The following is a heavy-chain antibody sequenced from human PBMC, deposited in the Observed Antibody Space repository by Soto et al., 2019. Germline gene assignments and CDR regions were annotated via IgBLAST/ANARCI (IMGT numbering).Heavy chain of an antibody. D-gene: IGHD5-18*01. CDR2: NYYSGIT. V-gene: IGHV4-31*03. CDR3: ARGGYTYGGYYYFYGMDV. Sequence: LSLTCTVSGGSISSGGYYWTWIRQHPGKGLEWIGYNYYSGITYYNPSLKSRVTISLDTSKNQFSVNLRSVTAADTALYFCARGGYTYGGYYYFYGMDVWGQGTTVTVSS. J-gene: IGHJ6*02. CDR1: GGSISSGGYY.